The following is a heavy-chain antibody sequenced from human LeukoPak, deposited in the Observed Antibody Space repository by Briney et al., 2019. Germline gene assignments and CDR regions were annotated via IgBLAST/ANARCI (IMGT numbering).Heavy chain of an antibody. V-gene: IGHV3-30-3*01. Sequence: LSLTCTVSGGSISSGGYYWSWIRQHPGKGLEWVAVISYDGSNKYYADSVKGRFTISRDNSKNTLYLQMNSLRAEDTAVYYCARTGSSKASCFDYWGQGTLVTVSS. D-gene: IGHD1-1*01. CDR2: ISYDGSNK. CDR3: ARTGSSKASCFDY. J-gene: IGHJ4*02. CDR1: GGSISSGG.